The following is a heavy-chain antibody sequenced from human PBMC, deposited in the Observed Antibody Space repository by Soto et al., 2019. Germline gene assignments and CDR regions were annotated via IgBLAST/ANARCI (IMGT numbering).Heavy chain of an antibody. Sequence: QVQLVQSGAEVMQPGASVKVSCKASGYTFTSYYIQWVRQAPGQGLEWMGIINPSGGSTNYAQKFQGRVTMTRDTSTSTVYMELSSLRSEDMAIYYCSRGYPPRDQLGNLPGAFWGQGTLVTVSS. V-gene: IGHV1-46*03. CDR3: SRGYPPRDQLGNLPGAF. CDR1: GYTFTSYY. CDR2: INPSGGST. D-gene: IGHD1-1*01. J-gene: IGHJ4*02.